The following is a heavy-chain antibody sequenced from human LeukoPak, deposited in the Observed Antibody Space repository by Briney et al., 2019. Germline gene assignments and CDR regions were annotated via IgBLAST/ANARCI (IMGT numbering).Heavy chain of an antibody. Sequence: GGSLRLSCAASGFTFSSYAMHWVRQAPGKGLEWVAVISYDGSNKYYADSVKGRFTISRDNSKNTLYLQMNSLRAEDTAVYYCARASLLSPIAVAGTRTTPFDYWGQGTLVTVSS. CDR3: ARASLLSPIAVAGTRTTPFDY. CDR2: ISYDGSNK. D-gene: IGHD6-19*01. CDR1: GFTFSSYA. J-gene: IGHJ4*02. V-gene: IGHV3-30-3*01.